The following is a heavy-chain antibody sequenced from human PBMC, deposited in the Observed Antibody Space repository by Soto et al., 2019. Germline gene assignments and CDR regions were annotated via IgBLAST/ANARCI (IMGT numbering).Heavy chain of an antibody. CDR1: GYTFTGYY. CDR2: INPNSGGT. V-gene: IGHV1-2*04. Sequence: ASVKVSCKASGYTFTGYYMHWVRQAPGQGLEWMGWINPNSGGTNYAQKFQGWVTMTRDTSISTAYMELSRLRSDDTAVYYCARGSEYCSSTSCYNYYYYMDVWGKGTTVTVSS. J-gene: IGHJ6*03. D-gene: IGHD2-2*02. CDR3: ARGSEYCSSTSCYNYYYYMDV.